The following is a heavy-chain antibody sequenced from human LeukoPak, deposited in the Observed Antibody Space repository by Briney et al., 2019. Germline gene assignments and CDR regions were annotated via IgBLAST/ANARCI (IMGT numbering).Heavy chain of an antibody. D-gene: IGHD4-11*01. Sequence: SETLSLTCTVSGGSISSSSYYWGWIRQPPGKGLEWIGSIYYSGSTYYNPSLKSRVTISVDTSKNQFSLKLSSVTAADTAVYYCARSKRKDYSNDYWGQGTLVTVSS. J-gene: IGHJ4*02. CDR1: GGSISSSSYY. CDR3: ARSKRKDYSNDY. V-gene: IGHV4-39*01. CDR2: IYYSGST.